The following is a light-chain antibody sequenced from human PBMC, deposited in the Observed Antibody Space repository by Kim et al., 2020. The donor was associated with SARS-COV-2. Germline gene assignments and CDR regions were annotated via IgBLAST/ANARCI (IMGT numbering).Light chain of an antibody. CDR3: AAWDDSLNGPV. J-gene: IGLJ2*01. Sequence: QSVLTQPPSASGTLGQRVTISCSGSSSNIGSNTVNWYQQLPGTAPKLLIYSNNQRPSGVPDRFSGSKSGTSASLAISGLQSEDEADYYCAAWDDSLNGPVFGVGTQLTVL. V-gene: IGLV1-44*01. CDR1: SSNIGSNT. CDR2: SNN.